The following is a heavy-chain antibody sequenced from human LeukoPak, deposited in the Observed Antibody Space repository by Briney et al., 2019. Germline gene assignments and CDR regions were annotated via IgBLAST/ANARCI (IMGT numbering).Heavy chain of an antibody. D-gene: IGHD3-9*01. J-gene: IGHJ4*02. V-gene: IGHV3-23*01. Sequence: GGSLRLSCTASGFTFSNYAMSWVRQAPGKGLEWVSAILGSGVTTYYADSVKGRFTVSRDNSKSTLYLQMNTLRAEDTALYYCAKWGDYDVLTGYYVPDYWGQGTLVTVSS. CDR3: AKWGDYDVLTGYYVPDY. CDR2: ILGSGVTT. CDR1: GFTFSNYA.